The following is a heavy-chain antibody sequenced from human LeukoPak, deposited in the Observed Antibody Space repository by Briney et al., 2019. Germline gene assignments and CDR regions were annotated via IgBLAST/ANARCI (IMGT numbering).Heavy chain of an antibody. Sequence: SETLSLTCSVSGYSISSVYYWGWIRHPPGKGLEWIGSIYHNGSTYYNPSLKSRVTISVDTSKNQFSLKLSSVTAADTAVYYCARVRYYYYMDVWGKGTAVTVSS. CDR1: GYSISSVYY. CDR2: IYHNGST. CDR3: ARVRYYYYMDV. D-gene: IGHD3-10*01. J-gene: IGHJ6*03. V-gene: IGHV4-38-2*02.